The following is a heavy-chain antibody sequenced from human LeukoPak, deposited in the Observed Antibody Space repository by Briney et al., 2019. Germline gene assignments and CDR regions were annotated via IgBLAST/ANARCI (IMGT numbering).Heavy chain of an antibody. Sequence: PSETLSLTCTVSGGSIRSSYYYWGWIRQPPGKGLEWIGSIYDSGSTYYNPSLKSRVTISVDTSKNQFSLKLNSVTAADTAVYYCARAQFRYSFDYWGQGTLVTVSS. CDR1: GGSIRSSYYY. J-gene: IGHJ4*02. V-gene: IGHV4-39*07. CDR3: ARAQFRYSFDY. CDR2: IYDSGST.